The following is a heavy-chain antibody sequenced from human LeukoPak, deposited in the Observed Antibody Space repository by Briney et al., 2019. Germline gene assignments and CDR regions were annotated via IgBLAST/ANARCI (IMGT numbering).Heavy chain of an antibody. D-gene: IGHD3-16*02. V-gene: IGHV1-69*05. CDR1: GGTFSGYA. Sequence: SVKVSCKASGGTFSGYAINWVRQAPGQGLEWMGKIIPIFGTPNYAQKFQGRVTITTDESARTAYMELSSLRSEDTALYYCAASMVTFGGIIDYYFDYWGQGTLVTVSS. J-gene: IGHJ4*02. CDR3: AASMVTFGGIIDYYFDY. CDR2: IIPIFGTP.